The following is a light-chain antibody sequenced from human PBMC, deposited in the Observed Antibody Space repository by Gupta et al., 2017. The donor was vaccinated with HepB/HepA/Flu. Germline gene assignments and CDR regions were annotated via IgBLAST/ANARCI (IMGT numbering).Light chain of an antibody. CDR1: TSDIGAYDY. J-gene: IGLJ2*01. Sequence: QSALTQPASVSGSLGQSITISCTGTTSDIGAYDYVSWYQQHPGKAPKLIIYDVLNRPSGVSHRFSGSKSGNTASLTISVLQAEDEADYYCSSYSSSSVVFGGGTNLAVL. CDR2: DVL. V-gene: IGLV2-14*03. CDR3: SSYSSSSVV.